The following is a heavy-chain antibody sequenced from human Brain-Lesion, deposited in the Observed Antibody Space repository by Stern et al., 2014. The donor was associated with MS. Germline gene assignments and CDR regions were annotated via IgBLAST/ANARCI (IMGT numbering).Heavy chain of an antibody. CDR1: GGSISSSTYY. CDR2: IYYSGFT. CDR3: ARHDSVPRPSQLYSARDRGPGYFDY. D-gene: IGHD1-26*01. Sequence: QLQLQESGPGLVKPSETLSLTCTVSGGSISSSTYYWAWIRQPPGKGLEWIGNIYYSGFTYYNPSLKSRVTISVAMSKNPFSLKLSSVTAADTAIYYCARHDSVPRPSQLYSARDRGPGYFDYWGQGTLVTVSS. V-gene: IGHV4-39*01. J-gene: IGHJ4*02.